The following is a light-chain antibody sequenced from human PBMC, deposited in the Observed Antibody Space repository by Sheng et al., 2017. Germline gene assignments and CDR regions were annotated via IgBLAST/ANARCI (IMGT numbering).Light chain of an antibody. J-gene: IGKJ1*01. V-gene: IGKV3-15*01. CDR1: QSVSSN. Sequence: EIVMTQSPATLSVSPGDRATLSCRASQSVSSNLAWYQQRPGQAPRLLIYGASTRATGIPARFSGSGSGTEFTLTISSLQSEDFAVYYCQQYDNWPPWTFGKDQGGNQ. CDR3: QQYDNWPPWT. CDR2: GAS.